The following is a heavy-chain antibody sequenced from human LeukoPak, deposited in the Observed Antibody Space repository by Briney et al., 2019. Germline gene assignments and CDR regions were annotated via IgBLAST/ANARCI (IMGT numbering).Heavy chain of an antibody. D-gene: IGHD6-13*01. CDR3: ASWAAAAGTGY. CDR1: GFTFSSYS. CDR2: ISSDGSTT. V-gene: IGHV3-74*01. J-gene: IGHJ4*02. Sequence: GGSLRLSCAASGFTFSSYSMNWVRQAPGKGLVWVSRISSDGSTTSYADSVKGRFTISRDNAKNTLYLQMNGLRAEDTAVYYCASWAAAAGTGYWGQGTLVTVSS.